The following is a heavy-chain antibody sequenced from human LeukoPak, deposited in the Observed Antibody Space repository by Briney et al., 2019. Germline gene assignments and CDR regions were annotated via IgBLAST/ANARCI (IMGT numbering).Heavy chain of an antibody. Sequence: GRSLRLSYAASGFTFSSYAMHWVRQAPGKGLEWVAVISYDGSNKYYADSVKGRFTISRDNSKNTLYLQMNSLRAEDTAVYYCAREGSSTSMDVWGKGTTVTVSS. V-gene: IGHV3-30*04. CDR3: AREGSSTSMDV. CDR2: ISYDGSNK. J-gene: IGHJ6*04. D-gene: IGHD2-2*01. CDR1: GFTFSSYA.